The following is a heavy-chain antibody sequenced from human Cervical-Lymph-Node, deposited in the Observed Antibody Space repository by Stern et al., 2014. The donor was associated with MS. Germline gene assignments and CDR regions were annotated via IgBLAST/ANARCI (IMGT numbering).Heavy chain of an antibody. CDR2: IYYSGRT. Sequence: QVQLVESGPGLVKPSETLSLTCTVSGGSISSSSYYWGWIRQPPGKGLEWIGAIYYSGRTSYNPPLKTRVPFSVDPSKTLSSLKLSAVTAADTAVYYCARSYSSGWEFDYWGQGTLVTVSS. D-gene: IGHD6-19*01. J-gene: IGHJ4*02. CDR1: GGSISSSSYY. V-gene: IGHV4-39*01. CDR3: ARSYSSGWEFDY.